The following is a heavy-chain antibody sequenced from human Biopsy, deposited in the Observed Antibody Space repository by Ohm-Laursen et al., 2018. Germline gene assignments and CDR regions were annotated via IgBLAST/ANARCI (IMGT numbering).Heavy chain of an antibody. CDR1: GYTLTALS. CDR3: AADINVWNVNY. D-gene: IGHD1-1*01. J-gene: IGHJ4*02. V-gene: IGHV1-24*01. CDR2: FAPENSKT. Sequence: ASVKVSCNVSGYTLTALSMHWVRQAPGRGLEWMGGFAPENSKTIYAQKFQGRITMTEDTSTDTAYMELSSLRSEDTAVYYCAADINVWNVNYWGQGTQVTVSS.